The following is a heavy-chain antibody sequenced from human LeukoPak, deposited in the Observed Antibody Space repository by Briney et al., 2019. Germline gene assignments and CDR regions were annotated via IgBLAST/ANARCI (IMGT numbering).Heavy chain of an antibody. D-gene: IGHD1-1*01. J-gene: IGHJ5*02. Sequence: SETLSLTCTVSGVSISSSDHYWSWIRQAPGKGLEWIGYIYYTGTTYYNPSLKSRVTISLDMSKNQFSLKPSSVTAADTAVYYCARDRGRDGTGTTMDWFDPWGQGALVTVSS. V-gene: IGHV4-30-4*08. CDR2: IYYTGTT. CDR1: GVSISSSDHY. CDR3: ARDRGRDGTGTTMDWFDP.